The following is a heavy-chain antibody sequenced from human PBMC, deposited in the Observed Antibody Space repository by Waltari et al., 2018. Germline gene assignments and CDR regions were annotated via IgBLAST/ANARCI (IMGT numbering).Heavy chain of an antibody. J-gene: IGHJ4*02. CDR2: VNPTSGST. V-gene: IGHV1-8*03. CDR3: ARGPRGGFNYDDYYLDY. D-gene: IGHD5-12*01. Sequence: QVQLVQSGAEVKKPGASVKVSCKASGYTFISYDINWVRQATGQGFEWMGWVNPTSGSTGYAQKFQGRVTITRDTSISTADMELGSLGSEDTAVYYCARGPRGGFNYDDYYLDYWGQGTLVTVSS. CDR1: GYTFISYD.